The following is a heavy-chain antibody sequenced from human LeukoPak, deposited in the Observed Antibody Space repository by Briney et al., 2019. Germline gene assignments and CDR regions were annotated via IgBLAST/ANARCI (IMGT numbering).Heavy chain of an antibody. V-gene: IGHV3-30*02. J-gene: IGHJ4*02. CDR2: IRYDESNT. Sequence: GGSLRLSCAASGFTFTKHGLHWVRQAPGKGLEWVAFIRYDESNTYYADSVKGRFTISRDISKNTLYLQMSSVRPEDTAVYYCAKVFDSARYGYFDYWGQGTLVTVSS. CDR3: AKVFDSARYGYFDY. CDR1: GFTFTKHG. D-gene: IGHD1-26*01.